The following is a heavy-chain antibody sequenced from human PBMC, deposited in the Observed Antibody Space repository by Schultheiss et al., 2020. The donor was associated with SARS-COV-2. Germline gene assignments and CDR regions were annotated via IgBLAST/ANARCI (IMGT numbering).Heavy chain of an antibody. CDR3: ARGTWAPFDY. J-gene: IGHJ4*02. CDR1: GFTFSSYA. Sequence: GGSLRLSCAASGFTFSSYAMSWVRQAPDKGLEWVAVIWFDGSYEYYADSVKGRFTISRDNSRNTLYLQMNSLRAEDTAVYYCARGTWAPFDYWGQGTLVTVSS. V-gene: IGHV3-33*08. CDR2: IWFDGSYE. D-gene: IGHD3-10*01.